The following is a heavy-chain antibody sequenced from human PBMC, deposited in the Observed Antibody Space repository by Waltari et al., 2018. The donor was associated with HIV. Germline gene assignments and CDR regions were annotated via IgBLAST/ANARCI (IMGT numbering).Heavy chain of an antibody. CDR1: GFTFSSYS. J-gene: IGHJ6*04. CDR3: ARDFWGGYYYGMDV. Sequence: EVQLVESGGGLVKPGGSLRLSCAASGFTFSSYSMNWVRQAPGKGLEWVSSISSSSSYIYYADSVKGRFTISRDNAKNSLYLQMNSLRAEDTAVYYCARDFWGGYYYGMDVWGKGPTVTVSS. V-gene: IGHV3-21*01. CDR2: ISSSSSYI. D-gene: IGHD3-16*01.